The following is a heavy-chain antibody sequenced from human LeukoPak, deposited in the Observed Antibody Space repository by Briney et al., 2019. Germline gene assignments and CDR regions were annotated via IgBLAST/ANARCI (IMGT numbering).Heavy chain of an antibody. CDR2: IGTAGDT. CDR1: AFTFSSYD. V-gene: IGHV3-13*01. CDR3: ARFTGANDAFDI. D-gene: IGHD1-14*01. J-gene: IGHJ3*02. Sequence: GGSLRLSCAASAFTFSSYDMHWVRQATGKGLEWVSAIGTAGDTYYPGSVKGRFTISRENAKNSLYLQMNSLRAGDTAVYYCARFTGANDAFDIWGQGTMVTVSS.